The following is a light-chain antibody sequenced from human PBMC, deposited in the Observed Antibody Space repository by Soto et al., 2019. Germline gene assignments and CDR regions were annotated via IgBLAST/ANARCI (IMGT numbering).Light chain of an antibody. CDR1: QGISSW. V-gene: IGKV1-12*01. CDR3: QQANSLPLT. Sequence: DIQMTQSPSSVSASVGDRVTITCRASQGISSWLAWYQQKPGKAPNLLIYSASSLHSGVPSRFSGSGSGTEFPLTISSLRPEDSAPYYCQQANSLPLTFGGGTKVEIK. CDR2: SAS. J-gene: IGKJ4*01.